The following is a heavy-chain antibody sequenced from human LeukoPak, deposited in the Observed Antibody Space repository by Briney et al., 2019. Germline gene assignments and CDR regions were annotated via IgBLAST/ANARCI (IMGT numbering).Heavy chain of an antibody. Sequence: GGSLRLSCGASGFTFTRFWMNWVRQAPGQGLEWVGFIKTRLYGGTTEYAASVKGRFTISRDDSKAIAYLQMNSLKPEDTAVYYCTRDHRDDWNPGYYFDYWGQGALVTVSS. CDR2: IKTRLYGGTT. D-gene: IGHD1-1*01. V-gene: IGHV3-49*04. CDR1: GFTFTRFW. CDR3: TRDHRDDWNPGYYFDY. J-gene: IGHJ4*02.